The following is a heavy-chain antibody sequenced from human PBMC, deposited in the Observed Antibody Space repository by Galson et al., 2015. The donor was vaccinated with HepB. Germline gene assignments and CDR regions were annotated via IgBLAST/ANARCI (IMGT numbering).Heavy chain of an antibody. V-gene: IGHV1-69*10. D-gene: IGHD6-13*01. CDR3: ARRVEQQLGIDY. Sequence: SVKVSCKASGGTFSSYAISWVRQAPGQGLEWMGGIIPIFGIANYAQKFQGRVMITADKSTSTAYMELSSLRSEDTAVYYCARRVEQQLGIDYWGQGTLVTVSS. CDR2: IIPIFGIA. J-gene: IGHJ4*02. CDR1: GGTFSSYA.